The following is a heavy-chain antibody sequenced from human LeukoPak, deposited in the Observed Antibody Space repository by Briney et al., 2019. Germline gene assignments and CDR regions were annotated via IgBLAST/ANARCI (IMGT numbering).Heavy chain of an antibody. CDR1: GVSISSGDYY. V-gene: IGHV4-39*07. CDR3: ARIGLRYFDWLLSRSWYFDY. D-gene: IGHD3-9*01. CDR2: INHSGST. J-gene: IGHJ4*02. Sequence: PSETLSLTCTVSGVSISSGDYYWSWIRQPPGKGLEWIGEINHSGSTNYNPSLKSRVTISVDTSKNQFSLKLSSVTAADTAVYYCARIGLRYFDWLLSRSWYFDYWGQGTLVTVSS.